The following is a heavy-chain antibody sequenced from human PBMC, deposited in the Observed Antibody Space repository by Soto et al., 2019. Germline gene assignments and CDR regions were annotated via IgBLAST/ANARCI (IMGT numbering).Heavy chain of an antibody. D-gene: IGHD1-7*01. V-gene: IGHV4-59*01. CDR1: GGSISSYY. CDR2: IYYSGST. CDR3: ARTGTGITGTPSRYYYYYYMDV. J-gene: IGHJ6*03. Sequence: SETLSLTCTVSGGSISSYYWSWIRQPPGKGLEWIGYIYYSGSTNYNPSLKSRVTISVDTSKNQFSLKLSSVTAADTAVNYCARTGTGITGTPSRYYYYYYMDVWGKGTTVTISS.